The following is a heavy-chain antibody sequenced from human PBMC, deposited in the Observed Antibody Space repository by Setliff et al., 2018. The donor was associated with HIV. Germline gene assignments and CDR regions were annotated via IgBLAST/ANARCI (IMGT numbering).Heavy chain of an antibody. J-gene: IGHJ4*02. Sequence: LSLTCTVSGPSINIHYWSWIRQSPGKGFEWIGYIYSTGSTNYNPSLQSRVTISMVASRNQSSLKVTSVTAADTAVYYCARRPIKGYGPFDSWGPGTLVTVSS. CDR1: GPSINIHY. CDR3: ARRPIKGYGPFDS. D-gene: IGHD2-15*01. CDR2: IYSTGST. V-gene: IGHV4-59*11.